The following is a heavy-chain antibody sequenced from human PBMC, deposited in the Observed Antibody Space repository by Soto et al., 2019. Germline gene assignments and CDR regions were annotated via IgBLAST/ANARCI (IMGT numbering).Heavy chain of an antibody. CDR3: ARDKDRQQLGGNYYYMLDV. Sequence: QVQLEQFGAEVKKPGSSVKVSCKASGGTFSTSAISWGRQAPGQGLEWMGGIMPIFRTPDYAQKFQGRVTITADESTSTAYMELSGLRSDDTAVYYCARDKDRQQLGGNYYYMLDVWGQGTTVTVSS. V-gene: IGHV1-69*13. J-gene: IGHJ6*02. CDR1: GGTFSTSA. CDR2: IMPIFRTP. D-gene: IGHD3-3*02.